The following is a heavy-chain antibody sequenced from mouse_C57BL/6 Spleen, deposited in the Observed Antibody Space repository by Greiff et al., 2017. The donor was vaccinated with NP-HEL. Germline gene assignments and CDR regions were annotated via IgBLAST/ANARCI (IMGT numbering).Heavy chain of an antibody. CDR2: IDPSDSYT. V-gene: IGHV1-69*01. Sequence: QVQLQQSGAELVMPGASVKLSCKASGYTFTSYWMHWVKQRPGQGLEWIGEIDPSDSYTNYNQKFKGKSTLTVDKSSSTAYMQLSSLTSEDSAVYYCARAFPRYFDVWGTGTTVTVSS. CDR1: GYTFTSYW. CDR3: ARAFPRYFDV. J-gene: IGHJ1*03.